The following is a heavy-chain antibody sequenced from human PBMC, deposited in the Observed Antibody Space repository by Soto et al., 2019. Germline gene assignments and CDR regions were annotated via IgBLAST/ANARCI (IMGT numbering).Heavy chain of an antibody. CDR1: GGSVSSGAYY. CDR2: IYYSGST. Sequence: SETLSLTCTVSGGSVSSGAYYWTWIRQRPGKGLEWIGYIYYSGSTYYSPSLKSRLSISLDTSKNQFSLRLRSDDTAVYYCARASSGSGPPMGFYYYYYGMDVWGQGTTVTVSS. D-gene: IGHD6-19*01. CDR3: ARASSGSGPPMGFYYYYYGMDV. J-gene: IGHJ6*02. V-gene: IGHV4-31*03.